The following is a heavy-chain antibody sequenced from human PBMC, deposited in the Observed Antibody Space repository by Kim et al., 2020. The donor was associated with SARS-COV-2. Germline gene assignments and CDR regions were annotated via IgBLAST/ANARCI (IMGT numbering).Heavy chain of an antibody. J-gene: IGHJ5*02. D-gene: IGHD6-13*01. V-gene: IGHV3-23*01. CDR3: AKAAAIYNWFDP. Sequence: YSQDSVKVRLHISKDNSQNAMYLQMNSRRAEDTAIYYCAKAAAIYNWFDPWGQGTLVTVSS.